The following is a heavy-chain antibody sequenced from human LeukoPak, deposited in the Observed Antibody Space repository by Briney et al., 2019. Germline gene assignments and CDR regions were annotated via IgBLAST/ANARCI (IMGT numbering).Heavy chain of an antibody. V-gene: IGHV3-23*01. CDR2: ISGSGGST. CDR1: GFTFSSYA. CDR3: ARDPKNYYGSGGLIDY. Sequence: GGSLRLSCAASGFTFSSYAMSWVRQAPGKGLEWVSAISGSGGSTYYADSVKGRFTISRDNSKNTLYLQMNSLRAEDTAVYYCARDPKNYYGSGGLIDYWGQGTLVTVSS. J-gene: IGHJ4*02. D-gene: IGHD3-10*01.